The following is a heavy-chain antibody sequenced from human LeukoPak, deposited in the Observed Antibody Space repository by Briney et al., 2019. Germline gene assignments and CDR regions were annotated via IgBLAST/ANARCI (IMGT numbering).Heavy chain of an antibody. CDR3: ASTDRYTPPGYFDY. V-gene: IGHV3-21*01. CDR2: ITTGSTYI. CDR1: GFTFSTYN. D-gene: IGHD5-12*01. J-gene: IGHJ4*02. Sequence: GGSLRLSCAASGFTFSTYNMNWVRQAPGKGLEWVSSITTGSTYIYYADSVKGRFTISRDNAKNSLYLQMNSLRAEDTAVYYCASTDRYTPPGYFDYWGQGTLVTVSS.